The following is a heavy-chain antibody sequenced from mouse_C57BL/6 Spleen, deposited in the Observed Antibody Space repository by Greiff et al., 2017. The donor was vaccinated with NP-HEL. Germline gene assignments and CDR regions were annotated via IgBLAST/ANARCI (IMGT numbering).Heavy chain of an antibody. D-gene: IGHD2-4*01. CDR2: INPSNGGT. J-gene: IGHJ2*01. CDR1: GYTFTSYW. V-gene: IGHV1-53*01. CDR3: ARGRIYYDYDDGFDY. Sequence: QVQLQQPGTELVKPGASVKLSCKASGYTFTSYWMHWVKQRPGQGLEWIGNINPSNGGTNYNEKFKSKATLTVDKSSSTAYMQLSSLTSEDSAVYYCARGRIYYDYDDGFDYWGQGTTLTVSS.